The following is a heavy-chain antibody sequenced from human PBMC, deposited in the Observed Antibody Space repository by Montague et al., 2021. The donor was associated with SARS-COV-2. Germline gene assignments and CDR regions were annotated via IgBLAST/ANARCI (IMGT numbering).Heavy chain of an antibody. CDR2: IYVSGTT. CDR3: ARGLLLSV. V-gene: IGHV4-30-2*01. D-gene: IGHD2-21*01. CDR1: GGSTSTGGNS. Sequence: TLSLTCTVSGGSTSTGGNSWSWIRQPPGRGLELIGYIYVSGTTYYSPSFRSRVTIAVDRSKNQFSLRLESVTAADTALYYCARGLLLSVWGQGTLVTVSS. J-gene: IGHJ4*02.